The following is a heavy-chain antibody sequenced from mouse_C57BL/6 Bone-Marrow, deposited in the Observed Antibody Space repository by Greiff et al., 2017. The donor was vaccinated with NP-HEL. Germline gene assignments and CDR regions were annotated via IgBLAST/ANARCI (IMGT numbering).Heavy chain of an antibody. J-gene: IGHJ1*03. V-gene: IGHV1-81*01. CDR2: IYPRSGNT. CDR3: ARGGAVPSDV. CDR1: GYTFTSYG. Sequence: QVQLQQSGAELARPGASVKLSCKASGYTFTSYGISWVKQRTGQGLEWIGEIYPRSGNTYYNEKFKGKATLTADKSSSTAYMALRSLTSEDSAVYFCARGGAVPSDVWGTGTTVTVSS. D-gene: IGHD6-1*01.